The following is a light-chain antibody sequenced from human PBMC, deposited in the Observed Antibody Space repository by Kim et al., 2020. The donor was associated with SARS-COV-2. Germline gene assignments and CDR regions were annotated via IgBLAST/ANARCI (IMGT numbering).Light chain of an antibody. Sequence: DIQMTQSPSTLSAFVGDRVTMTCRASQSVDGWLAWYQQKPGKAPRLLIYQASKLANGVPSRFSGSGSGTDFTLTVSNLQSDDSAVYYCKQYETYWTFGPGTRVEIK. CDR3: KQYETYWT. CDR2: QAS. V-gene: IGKV1-5*03. J-gene: IGKJ1*01. CDR1: QSVDGW.